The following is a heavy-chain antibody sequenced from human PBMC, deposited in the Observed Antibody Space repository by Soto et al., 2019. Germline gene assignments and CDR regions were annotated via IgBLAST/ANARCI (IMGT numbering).Heavy chain of an antibody. CDR1: GFSLSDFS. D-gene: IGHD2-15*01. CDR3: ANSFGYSQFES. V-gene: IGHV3-48*02. J-gene: IGHJ4*02. Sequence: QLVESGGDLVQPGGSLRLSCSASGFSLSDFSINWVRQAPGKGLEWISYISSSSGTIYYADSVRGRFTISRDNVRGSVFLQMNSLRHEDTALYYCANSFGYSQFESWGQGTLFTVSS. CDR2: ISSSSGTI.